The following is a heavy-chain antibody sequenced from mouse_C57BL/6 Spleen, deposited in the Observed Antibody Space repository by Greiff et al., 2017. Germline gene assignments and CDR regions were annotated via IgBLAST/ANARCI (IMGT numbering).Heavy chain of an antibody. D-gene: IGHD3-1*01. J-gene: IGHJ4*01. Sequence: EVQRVESGGDLVKPGGSLKLSCAASGFTFSSYGMSWVRQTPDKRLEWVATISSGGSYTYYPDSVKGRFTISRDNAKNTLYLQMSSLKSEDTAMYYCARSGRGYAMDYWGQGTSVTVSS. CDR3: ARSGRGYAMDY. V-gene: IGHV5-6*01. CDR1: GFTFSSYG. CDR2: ISSGGSYT.